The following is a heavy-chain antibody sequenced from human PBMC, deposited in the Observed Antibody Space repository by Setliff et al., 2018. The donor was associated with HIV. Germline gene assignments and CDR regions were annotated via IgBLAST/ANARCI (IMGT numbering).Heavy chain of an antibody. CDR2: INSDGSST. CDR3: ARARGGNSEWSY. CDR1: GFTFSSYW. Sequence: PGGSLRLSCAASGFTFSSYWMHWVRQVPGKGLVWVSRINSDGSSTTYADFVKGRFTITRDHAKNMLYLQMNSLSAEDTAVYSCARARGGNSEWSYWGQGTLVTVSS. D-gene: IGHD2-15*01. V-gene: IGHV3-74*03. J-gene: IGHJ4*02.